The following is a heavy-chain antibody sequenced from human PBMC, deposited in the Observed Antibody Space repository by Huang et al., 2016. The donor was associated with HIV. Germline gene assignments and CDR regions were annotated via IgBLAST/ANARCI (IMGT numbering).Heavy chain of an antibody. V-gene: IGHV3-30*03. CDR3: ALKGDSSGWEYFRH. CDR1: GFIFSNYG. D-gene: IGHD6-19*01. J-gene: IGHJ1*01. Sequence: QVQLVESGGGVVQPGRSLRLSCAASGFIFSNYGMHWVRQAPGKGLGLVELISYDGSNKYYTDSVKGRFSSSRDNSKNTLYLQMNSLRAEDTAVYYCALKGDSSGWEYFRHWGQGTLVTVSS. CDR2: ISYDGSNK.